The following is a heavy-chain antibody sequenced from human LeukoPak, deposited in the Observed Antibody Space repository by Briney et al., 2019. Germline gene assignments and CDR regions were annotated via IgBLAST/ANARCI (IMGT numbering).Heavy chain of an antibody. D-gene: IGHD2-15*01. CDR2: IYYSGST. CDR3: ARNNYCSGGSCYTNGVSYYFDY. V-gene: IGHV4-59*12. J-gene: IGHJ4*02. CDR1: GGSISSYY. Sequence: SETLSLTCTVSGGSISSYYWSWIRQPPGKGLEWIGYIYYSGSTNYNPSLESRVTISVDTSKNQFSLKLSSVTAADTAVYYCARNNYCSGGSCYTNGVSYYFDYWGQGTLVTVSS.